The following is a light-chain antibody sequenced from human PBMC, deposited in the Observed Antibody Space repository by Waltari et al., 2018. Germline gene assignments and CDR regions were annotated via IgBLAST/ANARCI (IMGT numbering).Light chain of an antibody. CDR1: QRVGRS. J-gene: IGKJ1*01. Sequence: LTQSPGTLPLSRGAIAILSCRASQRVGRSLAGYQQKPGQSPRLLIFGVANRATGVPNMFSGLGSGTDFSLTIVRLEPEDLAVYFCQHYVKLPVTFGQGTKVEIK. V-gene: IGKV3-20*01. CDR2: GVA. CDR3: QHYVKLPVT.